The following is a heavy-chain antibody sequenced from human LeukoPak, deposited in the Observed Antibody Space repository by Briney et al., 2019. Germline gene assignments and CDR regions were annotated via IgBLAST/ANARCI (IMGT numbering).Heavy chain of an antibody. D-gene: IGHD2-21*01. J-gene: IGHJ4*02. CDR3: ASFGAYSFDY. CDR2: INTGTGNP. CDR1: GYTFTSYA. Sequence: ASVKVSCKTSGYTFTSYAMNWVRQAPGQGLEFMGWINTGTGNPTYAQGFTGRFVFSLDTSVTTAYLQISTLRPEDTAVYYCASFGAYSFDYWGQGTLVTVSS. V-gene: IGHV7-4-1*02.